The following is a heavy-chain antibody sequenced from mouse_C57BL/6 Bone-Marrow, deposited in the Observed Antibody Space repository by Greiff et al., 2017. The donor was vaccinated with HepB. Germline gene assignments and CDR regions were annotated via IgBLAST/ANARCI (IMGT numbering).Heavy chain of an antibody. J-gene: IGHJ2*01. CDR3: ARKRGITTVVEYYFDY. V-gene: IGHV1-26*01. CDR1: GYTFTDYY. D-gene: IGHD1-1*01. CDR2: INPNNGGT. Sequence: VQLQQSGPELVKPGASVKISCKASGYTFTDYYMNWVKQSHGKSLEWIGDINPNNGGTSYNQKFKGKATLTVDKSSSTAYMELRSLTSEDSAVYYCARKRGITTVVEYYFDYWGQGTTLTVSS.